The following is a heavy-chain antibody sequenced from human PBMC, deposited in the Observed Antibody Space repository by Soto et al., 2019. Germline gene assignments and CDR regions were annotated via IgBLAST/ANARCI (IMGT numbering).Heavy chain of an antibody. Sequence: PVGSLRLSCAASGLTFSSYAMHWVRQAPGKGLEWVAVISNDGNNKYYEDSVKGRFTSSRDNSKNTLYLQMDSLRAEDTAVYYCARDHVVSRNWFDPWGQGT. J-gene: IGHJ5*02. CDR3: ARDHVVSRNWFDP. CDR1: GLTFSSYA. V-gene: IGHV3-30-3*01. D-gene: IGHD2-21*01. CDR2: ISNDGNNK.